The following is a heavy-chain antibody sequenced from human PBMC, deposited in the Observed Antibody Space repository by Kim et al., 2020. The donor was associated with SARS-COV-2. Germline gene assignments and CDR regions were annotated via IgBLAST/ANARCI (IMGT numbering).Heavy chain of an antibody. V-gene: IGHV4-59*01. CDR1: GGSITSYY. J-gene: IGHJ4*02. Sequence: SETLSLTCTVSGGSITSYYWSWIRQSPAKGLEWIGYVYYSGFTNYSPSLKSRVTISVDTSRNQFSLKLSSVTAADTAVYYCAGGGPGGVTTIDYWGQGTLVTVSS. CDR3: AGGGPGGVTTIDY. D-gene: IGHD4-17*01. CDR2: VYYSGFT.